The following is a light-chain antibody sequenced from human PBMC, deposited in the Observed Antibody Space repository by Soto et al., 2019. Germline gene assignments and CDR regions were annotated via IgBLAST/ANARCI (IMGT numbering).Light chain of an antibody. CDR2: DAS. CDR3: QQRSNWLT. CDR1: QSVSSS. V-gene: IGKV3-11*01. Sequence: DIVLTQSPATLSLSSGDRATLSCRASQSVSSSLAWYQQKPGRAPRLLIYDASSRASGIPARFSGSGSGTDFTLTISSLEPEDFAVYYCQQRSNWLTFGGGTKVEIK. J-gene: IGKJ4*01.